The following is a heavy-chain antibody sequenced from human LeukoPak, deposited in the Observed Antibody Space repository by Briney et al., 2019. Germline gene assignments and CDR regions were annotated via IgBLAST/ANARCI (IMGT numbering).Heavy chain of an antibody. D-gene: IGHD6-19*01. CDR2: ISYDGSNK. CDR1: GFTFSSYA. Sequence: SGGSLRLSCAASGFTFSSYAMHWVRQAPGKGLEWVAVISYDGSNKYYADSVKGRFTISRDNSKNTLYLQMNSLRAEDTAVYYCARSSSDLVYFDYWGQGTLVTVSS. CDR3: ARSSSDLVYFDY. V-gene: IGHV3-30*04. J-gene: IGHJ4*02.